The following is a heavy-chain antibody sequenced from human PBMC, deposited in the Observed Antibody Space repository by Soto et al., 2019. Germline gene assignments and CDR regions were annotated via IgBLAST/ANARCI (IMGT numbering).Heavy chain of an antibody. V-gene: IGHV4-4*02. Sequence: QVQLQESGPGLVKPSGTLSLTCAVSGGSVSSSNWWSWVRQSPGKGLEWMGAIYHSGSAHYNPSLKSRATISLDKSKNQVSLRLTSVTAADTAVYYCARVPGVVVSADDAFDIWGPGTRVIVSS. J-gene: IGHJ3*02. CDR1: GGSVSSSNW. CDR3: ARVPGVVVSADDAFDI. D-gene: IGHD2-21*02. CDR2: IYHSGSA.